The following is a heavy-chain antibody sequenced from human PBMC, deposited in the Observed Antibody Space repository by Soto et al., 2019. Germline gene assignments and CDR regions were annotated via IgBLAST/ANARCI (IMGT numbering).Heavy chain of an antibody. D-gene: IGHD3-16*01. CDR3: ATVGAWYDWDYFDY. J-gene: IGHJ4*02. Sequence: GCLTLFCAAPGLIVSSYSMCWVGQTPGKGLEWVSAISGSGGSTYYVDSVKGRFTISRDNSKNTLSLQMNSLRAEDTAVHYCATVGAWYDWDYFDYCGQRTLVTVSS. CDR2: ISGSGGST. CDR1: GLIVSSYS. V-gene: IGHV3-23*01.